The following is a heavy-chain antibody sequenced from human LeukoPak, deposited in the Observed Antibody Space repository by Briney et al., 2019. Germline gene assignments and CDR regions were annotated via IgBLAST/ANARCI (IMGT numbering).Heavy chain of an antibody. J-gene: IGHJ4*02. V-gene: IGHV4-31*03. CDR1: GGSISSGGYY. CDR3: ARVPSTTVVTGPHYSFDY. D-gene: IGHD4-23*01. Sequence: SETLSLTCTVSGGSISSGGYYWSWIRQHPGKGLEWIVYIYYSGSTYYNPSLKSRVTISVDTSKNQFSLKLSSVTAADTAVYYCARVPSTTVVTGPHYSFDYWGQGTLVTVSS. CDR2: IYYSGST.